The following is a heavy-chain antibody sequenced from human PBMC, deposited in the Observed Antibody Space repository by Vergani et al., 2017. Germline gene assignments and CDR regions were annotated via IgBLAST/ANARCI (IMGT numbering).Heavy chain of an antibody. J-gene: IGHJ5*02. CDR3: ARDSWTSELRGVYWFDT. CDR2: IHSSGTT. CDR1: GGSITSGSFY. D-gene: IGHD3-10*01. Sequence: QVQLHESGPGLVKPSQTLSLTCTVSGGSITSGSFYWSWIRQPAGKGLEWIGRIHSSGTTNDNPSLKSRVTLPVDTSKNQLSLRMTSVTAADTAVYYCARDSWTSELRGVYWFDTWGQGTLVSVSS. V-gene: IGHV4-61*02.